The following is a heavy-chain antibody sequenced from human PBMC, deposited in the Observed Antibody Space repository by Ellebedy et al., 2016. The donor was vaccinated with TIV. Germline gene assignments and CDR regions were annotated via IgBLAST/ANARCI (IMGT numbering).Heavy chain of an antibody. Sequence: SETLSLTCTVSGGSISSYYWSWIRQPPGKGLEWMGHIHYSGTSNYNPSLKSRVTMSVDTSKNQFSLKLSSVTAADTAVYYCAAANPNWFDPWGQGILVTVSS. J-gene: IGHJ5*02. CDR1: GGSISSYY. D-gene: IGHD1-14*01. CDR3: AAANPNWFDP. V-gene: IGHV4-59*08. CDR2: IHYSGTS.